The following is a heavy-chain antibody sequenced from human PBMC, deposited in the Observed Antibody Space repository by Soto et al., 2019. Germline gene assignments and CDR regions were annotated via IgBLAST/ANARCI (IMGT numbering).Heavy chain of an antibody. Sequence: ASVEVSCKASGYTFTSYDIDWVRQATGQGLEWMGWMNPNSGNTGYAQKFQGRVTMTRNTSISTAYMELSSLRSEDTAVYYCARGVVVVVAATLDNWFDPWGQGTLVTVSS. D-gene: IGHD2-15*01. CDR3: ARGVVVVVAATLDNWFDP. J-gene: IGHJ5*02. CDR1: GYTFTSYD. CDR2: MNPNSGNT. V-gene: IGHV1-8*01.